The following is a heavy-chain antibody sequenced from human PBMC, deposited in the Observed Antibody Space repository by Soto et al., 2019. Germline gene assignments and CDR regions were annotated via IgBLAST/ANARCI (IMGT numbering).Heavy chain of an antibody. V-gene: IGHV3-7*04. CDR1: GFTFSSYW. D-gene: IGHD4-17*01. CDR3: ARGYYGDDAVDI. CDR2: IKQDGSER. Sequence: GGSLRLSCAASGFTFSSYWMSWVRQAPGKGLEWVANIKQDGSERHYVESVKGRFTISRDNAKNSLYLQMNSLRAEDTAVYYCARGYYGDDAVDIWGQGTMVTVS. J-gene: IGHJ3*02.